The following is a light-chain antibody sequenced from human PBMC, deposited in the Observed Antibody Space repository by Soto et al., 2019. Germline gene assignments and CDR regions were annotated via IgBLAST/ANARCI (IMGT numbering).Light chain of an antibody. CDR2: DAS. V-gene: IGKV3-11*01. CDR3: QQRSNWPPLT. J-gene: IGKJ4*01. Sequence: EIVLTQSPATLSLSPGERATLSCRASQSVSSYLAWYQQQPGQAPRLLLYDASNRATGIPARFSGSGSGTDVTIPISSREPEDFVVYYCQQRSNWPPLTFGGGTKVEIK. CDR1: QSVSSY.